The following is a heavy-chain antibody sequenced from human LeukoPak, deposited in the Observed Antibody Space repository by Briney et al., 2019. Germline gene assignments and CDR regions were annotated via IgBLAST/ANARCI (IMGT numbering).Heavy chain of an antibody. Sequence: SETLSLTCTVSGGSISSYYWSWIRQPPGKGLEWIGYIYYSGRTNYNPSLKSRVTISVDTSKNQFSLKLSSVTAADTAVYYCARADYYDSSGYYYGPPGADAFDIWGLGTMVTVSS. D-gene: IGHD3-22*01. CDR3: ARADYYDSSGYYYGPPGADAFDI. CDR2: IYYSGRT. J-gene: IGHJ3*02. CDR1: GGSISSYY. V-gene: IGHV4-59*01.